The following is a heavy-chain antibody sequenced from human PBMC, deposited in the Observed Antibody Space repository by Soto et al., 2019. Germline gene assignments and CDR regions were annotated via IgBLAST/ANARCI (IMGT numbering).Heavy chain of an antibody. CDR2: IIPIFGTA. V-gene: IGHV1-69*05. CDR3: ARELESSSWPGGYYYYGMDV. Sequence: SVKVSCKASGGTFSSYAISWVRQAPGQGLEWMGGIIPIFGTANYAQKFQGRVTITRDTSASTAYMELSSLRSEDTAVYYCARELESSSWPGGYYYYGMDVWGQGTTVTVSS. CDR1: GGTFSSYA. J-gene: IGHJ6*02. D-gene: IGHD6-13*01.